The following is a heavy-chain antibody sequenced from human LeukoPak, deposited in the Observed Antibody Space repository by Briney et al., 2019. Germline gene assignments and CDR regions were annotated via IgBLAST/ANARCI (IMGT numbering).Heavy chain of an antibody. CDR2: IRGTGSCT. CDR1: GFTFSSYA. CDR3: TKEYDYGGYLGKGRGYFDY. J-gene: IGHJ4*02. Sequence: GGSLRLSCGASGFTFSSYAMAWVRQAPGKGLEWVSAIRGTGSCTYYADSVKGRFTISRDNSKSTLYLQMNSLRAEDTAIYFCTKEYDYGGYLGKGRGYFDYWGQGTLVTVSS. D-gene: IGHD3-22*01. V-gene: IGHV3-23*01.